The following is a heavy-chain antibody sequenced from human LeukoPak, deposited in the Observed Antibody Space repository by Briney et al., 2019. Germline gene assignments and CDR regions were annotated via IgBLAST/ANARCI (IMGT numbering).Heavy chain of an antibody. CDR2: ISGSGGST. D-gene: IGHD6-13*01. Sequence: GGSLRLSCAASGFTFSSYAMSWVRQAPGKGLEWVSAISGSGGSTYYADSVKGRFTISRDNSKNTLFLQMNSLRAEDTAVYYCAKDGVLAGAGPTYYHYYYMDVWGKGTTVTVSS. CDR3: AKDGVLAGAGPTYYHYYYMDV. V-gene: IGHV3-23*01. J-gene: IGHJ6*03. CDR1: GFTFSSYA.